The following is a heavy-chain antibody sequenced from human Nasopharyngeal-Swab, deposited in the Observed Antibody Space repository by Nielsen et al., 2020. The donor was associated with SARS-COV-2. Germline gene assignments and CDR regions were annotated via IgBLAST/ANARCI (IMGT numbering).Heavy chain of an antibody. CDR3: ARGTFGYTYTRPEDNWFDP. V-gene: IGHV4-34*01. CDR2: INHSGST. J-gene: IGHJ5*02. D-gene: IGHD5-18*01. Sequence: SQTLSLTCAVFAGSFSGTFWSWIRQPPGKGLEWIAEINHSGSTNYNPSLKGRVTISVDPSKNQFSLKLTSVTAADTAVYYCARGTFGYTYTRPEDNWFDPWGQGILVTVSS. CDR1: AGSFSGTF.